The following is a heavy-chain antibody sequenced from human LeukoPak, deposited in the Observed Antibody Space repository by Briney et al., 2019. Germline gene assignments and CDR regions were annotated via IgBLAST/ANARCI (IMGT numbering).Heavy chain of an antibody. CDR2: INQDGTEK. V-gene: IGHV3-7*01. J-gene: IGHJ4*02. Sequence: GGSLRLSCAASGFTFTTYWMTWVRQAPGKGLEWVANINQDGTEKYYVDSVKGRFTISRDNAKNSLNLQMNSLRVEDTAVYYCAKVAKYYYGSETYYFFEHWGQGTPVTASS. CDR3: AKVAKYYYGSETYYFFEH. CDR1: GFTFTTYW. D-gene: IGHD3-10*01.